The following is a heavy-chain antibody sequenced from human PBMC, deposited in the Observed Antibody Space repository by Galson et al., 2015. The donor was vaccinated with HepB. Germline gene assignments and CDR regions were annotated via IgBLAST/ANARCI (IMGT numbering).Heavy chain of an antibody. CDR2: IYYSGST. CDR3: ARQPYYYDSSGYPHFDY. V-gene: IGHV4-39*01. D-gene: IGHD3-22*01. CDR1: GGSISSSSYY. Sequence: SETLSLTCTVSGGSISSSSYYWGWIRQPPGKGLEWIGSIYYSGSTYYNPSLKSRVTISVDTSKNQFSLKLSSVTAADTAVYYCARQPYYYDSSGYPHFDYWGQGTLVTVSS. J-gene: IGHJ4*02.